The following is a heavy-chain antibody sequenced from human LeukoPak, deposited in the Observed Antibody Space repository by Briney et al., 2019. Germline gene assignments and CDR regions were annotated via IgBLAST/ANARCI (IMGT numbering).Heavy chain of an antibody. V-gene: IGHV3-21*01. D-gene: IGHD3-22*01. CDR3: ARARLGSGYSYYFDY. CDR1: GFTFSTYS. Sequence: GGSLRLSCAASGFTFSTYSMNWVRQAPGKGLEWVSSISSSGTYMYYADSVKGRFTISRDNAKNSLYLQMNSLRAEDTAVYYCARARLGSGYSYYFDYWGQGTLVTVSS. CDR2: ISSSGTYM. J-gene: IGHJ4*02.